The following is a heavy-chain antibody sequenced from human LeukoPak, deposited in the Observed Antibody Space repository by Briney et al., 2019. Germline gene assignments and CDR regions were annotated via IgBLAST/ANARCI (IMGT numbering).Heavy chain of an antibody. J-gene: IGHJ5*02. Sequence: GGSLRLSCAASGFTFSSYSMNWVRQAPGKELEWVSYISSSSSTIYYADSVKGRFTISRDNAKNSLYLQMNSLRAEDTAVYYCARSIGYCSSTSCYNWFDPWGQGTLVTVSS. CDR2: ISSSSSTI. V-gene: IGHV3-48*01. CDR3: ARSIGYCSSTSCYNWFDP. CDR1: GFTFSSYS. D-gene: IGHD2-2*01.